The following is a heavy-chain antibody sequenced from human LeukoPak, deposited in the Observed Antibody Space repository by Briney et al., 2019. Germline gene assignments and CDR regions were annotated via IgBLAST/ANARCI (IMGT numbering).Heavy chain of an antibody. J-gene: IGHJ5*02. Sequence: PSETLSLTCGVSGGSISSDNWWSWVRQPPGKGLEWIGEIHHSGRINNNPSLKSRVTISVDKSKNQLSLKLSSVTAADTAVYYCAREAGITAARRAIVFWFDPWGQGTLVTVSS. D-gene: IGHD6-13*01. CDR2: IHHSGRI. V-gene: IGHV4-4*02. CDR1: GGSISSDNW. CDR3: AREAGITAARRAIVFWFDP.